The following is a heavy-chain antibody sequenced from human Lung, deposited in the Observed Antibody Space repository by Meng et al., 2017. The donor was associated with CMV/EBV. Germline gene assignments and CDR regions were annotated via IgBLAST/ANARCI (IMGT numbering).Heavy chain of an antibody. D-gene: IGHD5-18*01. V-gene: IGHV1-2*02. CDR2: INPNSGGT. CDR1: GYTFTGYY. CDR3: ARGRIQLWLEKNYYYGMDV. Sequence: ASVXVSXKASGYTFTGYYMHWVRQAPGQGLEWMGWINPNSGGTNYAQKFQGRVTMTRDTSISTAYMELSRLRSDDTAVYYCARGRIQLWLEKNYYYGMDVWXQGTTVTVSS. J-gene: IGHJ6*02.